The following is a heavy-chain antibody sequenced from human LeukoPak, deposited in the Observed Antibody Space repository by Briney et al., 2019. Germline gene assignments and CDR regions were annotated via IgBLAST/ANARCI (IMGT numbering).Heavy chain of an antibody. CDR2: ISYDGSNK. J-gene: IGHJ4*02. CDR1: GFTFSSYS. CDR3: TTLNDGSCPN. V-gene: IGHV3-30*03. D-gene: IGHD2-15*01. Sequence: GGSLRLSCAASGFTFSSYSMNWVRQAPGKGLEWVAVISYDGSNKYYADSVKGRFTISRDNSKNTLYLQMNSLKTEDTAVYYCTTLNDGSCPNWGQGTLVTVSS.